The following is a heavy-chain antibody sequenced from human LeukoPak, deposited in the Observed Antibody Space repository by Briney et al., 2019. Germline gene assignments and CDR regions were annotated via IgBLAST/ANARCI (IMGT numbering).Heavy chain of an antibody. CDR3: ARSPGIAAAYDY. D-gene: IGHD6-13*01. J-gene: IGHJ4*02. V-gene: IGHV3-30-3*01. Sequence: GGSLRLSCAASGFTFSSYAMHWVRQAPGKGLEWVAVISYDGSNKYYADSVKGRFTISRDNSKNTLYLQMNSLRAEDTAVYYCARSPGIAAAYDYWGQGTLVTVSS. CDR1: GFTFSSYA. CDR2: ISYDGSNK.